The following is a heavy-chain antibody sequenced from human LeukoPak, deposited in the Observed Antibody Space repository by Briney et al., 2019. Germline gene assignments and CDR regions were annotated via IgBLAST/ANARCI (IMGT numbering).Heavy chain of an antibody. D-gene: IGHD1-26*01. Sequence: ASLKVSCTASGYTVTSYDISWVRQATGQGLEWLALINPSGSSTLYAQKFQGRVTMTRDMSTTTDYMELSSLRSEDTAFYYCARDNSVGDVAWWFDPWGQGTLVTVSS. CDR3: ARDNSVGDVAWWFDP. CDR2: INPSGSST. CDR1: GYTVTSYD. V-gene: IGHV1-46*01. J-gene: IGHJ5*02.